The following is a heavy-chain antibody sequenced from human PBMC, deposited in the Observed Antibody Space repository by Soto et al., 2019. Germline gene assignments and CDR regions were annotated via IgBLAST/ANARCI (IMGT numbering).Heavy chain of an antibody. D-gene: IGHD1-7*01. J-gene: IGHJ4*02. CDR1: GFTFSSYA. CDR2: ISYDGSNK. Sequence: GGSLRLSCAASGFTFSSYAMHWVRQAPGKGLEWVAVISYDGSNKYYAGSVKGRFTISRDNSKNTLSLQMDSLRAGDTAVYYCAKGISGTTRTKLDYWGQGTPVTVSS. V-gene: IGHV3-30-3*01. CDR3: AKGISGTTRTKLDY.